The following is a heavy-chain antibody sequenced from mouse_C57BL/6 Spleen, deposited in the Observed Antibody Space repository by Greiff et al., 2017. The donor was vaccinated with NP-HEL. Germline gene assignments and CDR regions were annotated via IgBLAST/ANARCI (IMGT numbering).Heavy chain of an antibody. CDR3: ASELLYGSSPLYAMDY. CDR2: IDPANGNT. D-gene: IGHD1-1*01. V-gene: IGHV14-3*01. CDR1: GFNIKNTY. J-gene: IGHJ4*01. Sequence: VQLQQSVAELVRPGASVKLSCTASGFNIKNTYMHWVKQRPEQGLEWIGRIDPANGNTKYAPKFQGKATITADTSSNTAYLQLSSLTSEDTAIYYCASELLYGSSPLYAMDYWGQGTSVTVSS.